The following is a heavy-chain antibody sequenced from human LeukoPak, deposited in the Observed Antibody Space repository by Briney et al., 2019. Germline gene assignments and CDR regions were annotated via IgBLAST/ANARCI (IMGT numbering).Heavy chain of an antibody. J-gene: IGHJ4*02. Sequence: GGSLRLSCSASGFTFSSYSMNWVRQAPGKGLEWVSYISSSSSTIYYADSVKGRFTISRDNAKNSLYLQMSSLRVEDTAVYYCTRRPYSSSWYYFDYWGQGTLVTVSS. CDR1: GFTFSSYS. V-gene: IGHV3-48*01. CDR3: TRRPYSSSWYYFDY. D-gene: IGHD6-13*01. CDR2: ISSSSSTI.